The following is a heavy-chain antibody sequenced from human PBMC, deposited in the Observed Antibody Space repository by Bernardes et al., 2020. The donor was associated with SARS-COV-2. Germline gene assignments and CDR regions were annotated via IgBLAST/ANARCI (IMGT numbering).Heavy chain of an antibody. V-gene: IGHV4-31*03. D-gene: IGHD6-6*01. CDR2: IFHTGTT. J-gene: IGHJ3*01. CDR3: VRTVRSTWDGMQASLEV. Sequence: SETLSLTCIVSADTISTGIYYWGWIRQPPGKGLEWIGYIFHTGTTFYNPSLGSRPRISVDTARNQLSLKISSMTAADMAVYYCVRTVRSTWDGMQASLEVWGLGAMVTVSS. CDR1: ADTISTGIYY.